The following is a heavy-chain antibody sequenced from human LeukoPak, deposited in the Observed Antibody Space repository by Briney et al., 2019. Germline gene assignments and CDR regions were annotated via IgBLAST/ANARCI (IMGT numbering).Heavy chain of an antibody. J-gene: IGHJ4*02. CDR1: GFTFSSYA. CDR3: AKESGWYAAGAFDY. V-gene: IGHV3-23*01. Sequence: GESLRHSCSVSGFTFSSYAISWVRQAPGKGLEWVSPISGRGGSTYYADSVKGRFTSYRDNSKNPLYLQMNSLRAEDTAVYYCAKESGWYAAGAFDYWGQGTVVTLSS. CDR2: ISGRGGST. D-gene: IGHD6-19*01.